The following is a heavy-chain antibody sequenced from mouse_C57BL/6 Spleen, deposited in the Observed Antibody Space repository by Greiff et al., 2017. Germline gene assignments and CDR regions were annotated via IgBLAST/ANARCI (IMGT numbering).Heavy chain of an antibody. CDR2: IYPGDGDT. CDR1: GYAFSSSW. V-gene: IGHV1-82*01. Sequence: QVQLQQSGPELVKPGASVKISCKASGYAFSSSWMNWVKQRPGKGLEWIGRIYPGDGDTNYNGKFKGKATLTADKSSSTAYMQLSSLTSEDSAVYFGARGDYAMDYWGQGTSVTVSS. CDR3: ARGDYAMDY. J-gene: IGHJ4*01.